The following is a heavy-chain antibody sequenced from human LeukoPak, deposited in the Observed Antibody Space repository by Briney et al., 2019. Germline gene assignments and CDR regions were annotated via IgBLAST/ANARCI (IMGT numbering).Heavy chain of an antibody. Sequence: GGSLRLSCAASGFTFSSYAMSWVRQAPGKGLEWVSAISGSGGSTYYADSVKGRFTISRDNSKNTLSLQMNSLRADDTAVYYCAKEAVLYYYGSGSPAFDCWGQGTLVTVSS. CDR2: ISGSGGST. CDR1: GFTFSSYA. V-gene: IGHV3-23*01. CDR3: AKEAVLYYYGSGSPAFDC. D-gene: IGHD3-10*01. J-gene: IGHJ4*02.